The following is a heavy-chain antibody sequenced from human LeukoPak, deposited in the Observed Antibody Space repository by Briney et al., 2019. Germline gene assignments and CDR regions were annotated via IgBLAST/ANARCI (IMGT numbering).Heavy chain of an antibody. D-gene: IGHD3-9*01. CDR2: ITSGGDYI. CDR1: GFTLNTFN. CDR3: ARGHYDVLAASYKWTPDY. Sequence: GGSLRLSCAASGFTLNTFNMNWVRQAPGKGLEWVSSITSGGDYIYYAESVKGRFTTSRDNAKNSLPLQLNSLRVEDTAVYYCARGHYDVLAASYKWTPDYWGQGTLVTVSS. V-gene: IGHV3-21*01. J-gene: IGHJ4*02.